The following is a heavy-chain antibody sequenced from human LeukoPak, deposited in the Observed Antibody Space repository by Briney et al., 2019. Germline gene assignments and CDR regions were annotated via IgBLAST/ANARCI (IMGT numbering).Heavy chain of an antibody. J-gene: IGHJ6*04. D-gene: IGHD3-9*01. V-gene: IGHV3-30*18. CDR3: AKGAPYYDILTGFLSPDV. CDR1: GFTFSSYG. CDR2: ISYDGSNK. Sequence: QTGGSLRLSCAASGFTFSSYGMHWVRQAPGKGLEWVAVISYDGSNKYYADSAKGRFTISRDNSKNTLYLQMNSLRAEDTAVYYCAKGAPYYDILTGFLSPDVWGKGTTVTVSS.